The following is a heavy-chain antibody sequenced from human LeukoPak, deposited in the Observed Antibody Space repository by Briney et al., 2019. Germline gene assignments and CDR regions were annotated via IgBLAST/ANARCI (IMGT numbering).Heavy chain of an antibody. CDR2: ISSSSGVM. J-gene: IGHJ6*03. V-gene: IGHV3-48*01. Sequence: AGGSLRLSCVASGFTFSSYDMNWVRRAPGKGLEWVSFISSSSGVMYYADSVKGRFTISRDNAKNSLYLQMNSLRAEDTAVYYCVRGGRKSRVVPAAHAYYMDVWGKGTTVTVSS. D-gene: IGHD2-2*01. CDR3: VRGGRKSRVVPAAHAYYMDV. CDR1: GFTFSSYD.